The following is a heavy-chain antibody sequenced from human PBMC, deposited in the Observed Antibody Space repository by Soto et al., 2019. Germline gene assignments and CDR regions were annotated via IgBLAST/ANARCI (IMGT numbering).Heavy chain of an antibody. J-gene: IGHJ4*02. CDR3: AKDHDGSVFDY. D-gene: IGHD6-25*01. Sequence: GGSLRLSCAASGFIFNNYAMSWVRQAPGKGLEWVAVISYDGSNKYYADSVKGRFTISRDNSKNTLYLQMNSLRAEDTAVYYCAKDHDGSVFDYWGQGTLVTVSS. V-gene: IGHV3-30*18. CDR1: GFIFNNYA. CDR2: ISYDGSNK.